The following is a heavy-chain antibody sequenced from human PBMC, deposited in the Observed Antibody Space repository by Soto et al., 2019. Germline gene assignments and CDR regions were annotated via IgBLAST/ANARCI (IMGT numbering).Heavy chain of an antibody. V-gene: IGHV1-8*01. J-gene: IGHJ6*02. CDR3: ARPRSGSYYYGMDV. D-gene: IGHD3-3*01. Sequence: QVQLVQSGAEVKKPGASVKVYCKASGYTFTSYDINWVRQATGQGLEWMGWMNPNSGNTGYAQKFQGRVTMTRNTSIITAYMELSSLRSEDTAVYYCARPRSGSYYYGMDVWGQGTAVTVSS. CDR2: MNPNSGNT. CDR1: GYTFTSYD.